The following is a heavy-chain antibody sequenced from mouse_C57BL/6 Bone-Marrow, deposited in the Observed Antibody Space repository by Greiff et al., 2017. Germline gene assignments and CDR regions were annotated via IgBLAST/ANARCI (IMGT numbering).Heavy chain of an antibody. CDR3: ARDTHDVRTNAPGYFDV. D-gene: IGHD5-1-1*01. CDR1: GYTFTDYY. Sequence: QVQLKQSGAELVRPGASVKLSCKASGYTFTDYYINWVKQRPGQGLEWIARIYPGSGNTYYNEKFKGKATLTAEKSSSTAYMQLSSLTSEDSAVYFCARDTHDVRTNAPGYFDVWGTGTTVTVSA. J-gene: IGHJ1*03. CDR2: IYPGSGNT. V-gene: IGHV1-76*01.